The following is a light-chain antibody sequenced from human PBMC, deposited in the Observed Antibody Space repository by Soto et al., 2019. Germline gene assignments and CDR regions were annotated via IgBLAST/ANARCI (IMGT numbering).Light chain of an antibody. CDR2: DVS. V-gene: IGLV2-14*01. CDR1: RSAVGGYNY. CDR3: SAYAHNSTPYV. Sequence: QSALTQPASVSGSPGQSITISCTGTRSAVGGYNYVSWYQQHPGKAPKLMIYDVSNRPSGVSNRFSGSKSGNTASLTISGLQAEDEADDYCSAYAHNSTPYVVGTGTKRTVL. J-gene: IGLJ1*01.